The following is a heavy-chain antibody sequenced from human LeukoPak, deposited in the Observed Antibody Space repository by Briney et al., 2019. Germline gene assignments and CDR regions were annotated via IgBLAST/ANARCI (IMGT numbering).Heavy chain of an antibody. Sequence: GGSLRLSCTASRFYFSTYDMNWVRQVPGTGLEWVSYIDSSGSTTYYAGSVQGRFTISRDNAKNSLYLQMKSLRVEDTAFYYCASAHGGSGYDRPFDYWGQGTLVTVSS. CDR1: RFYFSTYD. CDR2: IDSSGSTT. CDR3: ASAHGGSGYDRPFDY. J-gene: IGHJ4*02. V-gene: IGHV3-48*03. D-gene: IGHD5-12*01.